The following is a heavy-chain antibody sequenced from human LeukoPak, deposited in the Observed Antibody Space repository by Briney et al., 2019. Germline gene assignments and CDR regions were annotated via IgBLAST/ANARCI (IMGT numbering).Heavy chain of an antibody. V-gene: IGHV1-69*05. CDR3: ARGAWCSGGSCYSELNYYYYMDV. D-gene: IGHD2-15*01. CDR1: GGTFSSYA. CDR2: IIPICGTA. Sequence: SVKLSCKASGGTFSSYAISWVRQAPGQGLEWMGEIIPICGTANYAQKFQGRVTINTDESTSTAYMELSSLRSEDTAVYYCARGAWCSGGSCYSELNYYYYMDVWGKGTTVTVSS. J-gene: IGHJ6*03.